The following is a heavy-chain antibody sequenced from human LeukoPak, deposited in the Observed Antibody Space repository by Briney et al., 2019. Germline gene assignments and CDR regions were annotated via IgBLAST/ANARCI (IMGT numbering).Heavy chain of an antibody. CDR3: ARLGTYWSNYYFEY. CDR1: GYSFTTYW. D-gene: IGHD3-10*01. CDR2: IYPGDSDT. Sequence: GESLKISCQGSGYSFTTYWIGWVRQMPGKGLECMGIIYPGDSDTRYSPSFQGQVTISADKSINTAYLQWSSLKASDAAMYYCARLGTYWSNYYFEYWGQGTLVTVSS. V-gene: IGHV5-51*01. J-gene: IGHJ4*02.